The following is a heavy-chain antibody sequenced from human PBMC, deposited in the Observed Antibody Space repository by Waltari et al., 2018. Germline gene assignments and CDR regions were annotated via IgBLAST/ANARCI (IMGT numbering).Heavy chain of an antibody. CDR1: GGTFSSSA. CDR2: IIPIFGTA. V-gene: IGHV1-69*13. Sequence: QVQLVQSGAEVKKPGSSVKVSCKASGGTFSSSATSMVRQAPGQGLEWMGGIIPIFGTANYAKKFQGRVTITADESTSTAYMELSSLRSEDTAVYYCASSRDSYYYGMDVWGQGTTVTVSS. J-gene: IGHJ6*02. CDR3: ASSRDSYYYGMDV.